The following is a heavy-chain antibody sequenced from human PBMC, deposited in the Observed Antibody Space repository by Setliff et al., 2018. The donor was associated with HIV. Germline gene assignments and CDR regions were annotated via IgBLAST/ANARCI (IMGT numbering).Heavy chain of an antibody. V-gene: IGHV4-61*10. CDR1: GGSISSGSYY. Sequence: SETLSLTCTVSGGSISSGSYYWSWIRQPAGKGLEWIGRIYYSGSTNYNPSLKSRVTISVDTSKNQFSLKLSSVTAADTAVYYCARDGGYSYGFFDYWGQGTLVTVSS. CDR2: IYYSGST. CDR3: ARDGGYSYGFFDY. J-gene: IGHJ4*02. D-gene: IGHD5-18*01.